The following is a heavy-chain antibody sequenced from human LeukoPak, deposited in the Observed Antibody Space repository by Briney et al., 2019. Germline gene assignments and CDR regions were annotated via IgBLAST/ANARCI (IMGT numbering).Heavy chain of an antibody. J-gene: IGHJ3*01. CDR3: ASLKNSGWGNAFHF. D-gene: IGHD6-19*01. Sequence: PGGSLRLSCAASGFTFSSYSMNWVRQAPGKGLEWVSYISSSSTTIYYADSVKGRFTISRDNAKNSLYLQMNSLRAEDTAVYYCASLKNSGWGNAFHFWGQGTMVTVSS. CDR1: GFTFSSYS. V-gene: IGHV3-48*01. CDR2: ISSSSTTI.